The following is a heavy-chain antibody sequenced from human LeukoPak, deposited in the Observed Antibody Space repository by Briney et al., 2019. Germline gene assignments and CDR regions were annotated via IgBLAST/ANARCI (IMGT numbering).Heavy chain of an antibody. D-gene: IGHD1-1*01. Sequence: SGPTLVKPTQTLRLTCTFFGFSLIPSAVGVGWIRQPPGKSLEWKDFIYWYDEKRYIPSLKSRLAITKNTYKNQVVLTMANMDPVDAGTYYCAHSKTTRAYAFDIWGQGTRVTVSS. CDR2: IYWYDEK. J-gene: IGHJ3*02. CDR3: AHSKTTRAYAFDI. CDR1: GFSLIPSAVG. V-gene: IGHV2-5*01.